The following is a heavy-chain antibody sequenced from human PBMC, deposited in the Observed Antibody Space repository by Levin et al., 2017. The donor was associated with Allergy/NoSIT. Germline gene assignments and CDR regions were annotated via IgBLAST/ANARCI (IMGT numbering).Heavy chain of an antibody. Sequence: SETLSLTCTVSGGSISSYYWSWIRQPPGKGLEWIGYIYYSGSTNYNPSLKSRVTISVDTSKNQFSLKLSSVTAADTAVYYCARAHGSYLGRTNDAFDIWGQGTMVTVSS. CDR1: GGSISSYY. CDR2: IYYSGST. J-gene: IGHJ3*02. D-gene: IGHD1-26*01. V-gene: IGHV4-59*01. CDR3: ARAHGSYLGRTNDAFDI.